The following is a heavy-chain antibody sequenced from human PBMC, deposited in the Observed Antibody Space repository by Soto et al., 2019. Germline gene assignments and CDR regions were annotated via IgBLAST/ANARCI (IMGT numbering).Heavy chain of an antibody. CDR1: GGSINNNVHY. V-gene: IGHV4-39*01. Sequence: PSETLSLTCTVSGGSINNNVHYWGWIRQPPGKGLEWIGSIYYTGTTYYDPSLKSRVSTSIDTSKNQFYLRLNSVTAADTAFYYCVGTALIVGTSGSDYWGQGTLFTVAS. CDR2: IYYTGTT. D-gene: IGHD1-26*01. CDR3: VGTALIVGTSGSDY. J-gene: IGHJ4*01.